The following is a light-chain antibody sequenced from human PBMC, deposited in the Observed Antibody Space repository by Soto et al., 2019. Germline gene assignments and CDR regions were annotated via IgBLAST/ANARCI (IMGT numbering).Light chain of an antibody. Sequence: DIVLTHSPLSLTVTPAEPASISXXSSEXLLHRNGNTLLDWYLQKPGQSPQXXIYLVSRRASGVPDRFSGGGAGTDFTLKISRVEAEDVGVYYCMQGLQTPRTFGQGTKVDIK. CDR2: LVS. CDR1: EXLLHRNGNTL. J-gene: IGKJ1*01. CDR3: MQGLQTPRT. V-gene: IGKV2-28*01.